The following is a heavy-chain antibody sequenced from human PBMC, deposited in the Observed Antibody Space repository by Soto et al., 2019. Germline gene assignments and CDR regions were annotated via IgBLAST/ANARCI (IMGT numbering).Heavy chain of an antibody. CDR3: ATLTAVVRGVDSDY. V-gene: IGHV3-74*01. CDR1: GFTFSSYW. D-gene: IGHD3-10*01. J-gene: IGHJ4*02. CDR2: INSDGSST. Sequence: EVQLVESGGGLVQPGGSLRLSCAASGFTFSSYWMHWVRQAPGKGLVWVSRINSDGSSTYYADSVKGRFTITRDNAKNTLYLKMNSLRAEDTAVYYCATLTAVVRGVDSDYWGQGTLVTVSS.